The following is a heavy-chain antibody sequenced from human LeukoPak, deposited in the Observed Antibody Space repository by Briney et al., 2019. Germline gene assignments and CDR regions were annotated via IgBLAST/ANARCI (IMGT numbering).Heavy chain of an antibody. D-gene: IGHD2-2*01. CDR3: ARGGVPAAFDY. V-gene: IGHV3-74*01. CDR1: GFTFSNNW. CDR2: INSEGSTI. J-gene: IGHJ4*02. Sequence: GGSLRLSCAASGFTFSNNWMHWVRQAPGKGLVWVSRINSEGSTISYADSVKGRFTISRDNAKNTLYLQMNSLRAEDTAVYYCARGGVPAAFDYWDQGTLVTVS.